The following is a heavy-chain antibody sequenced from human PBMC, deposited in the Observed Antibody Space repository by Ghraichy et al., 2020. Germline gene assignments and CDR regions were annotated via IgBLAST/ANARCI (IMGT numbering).Heavy chain of an antibody. CDR2: VSSDGGTK. CDR3: VRELTTSGDLEN. D-gene: IGHD1-14*01. CDR1: GFTFNKYS. Sequence: GALRLSCAASGFTFNKYSIQWVRQAPGKGLDWVAVVSSDGGTKYYADSVKGRFTISRDNSKNTVYLQMDSLRADDTALYFCVRELTTSGDLENWGQGTLVTVSS. V-gene: IGHV3-30-3*01. J-gene: IGHJ4*02.